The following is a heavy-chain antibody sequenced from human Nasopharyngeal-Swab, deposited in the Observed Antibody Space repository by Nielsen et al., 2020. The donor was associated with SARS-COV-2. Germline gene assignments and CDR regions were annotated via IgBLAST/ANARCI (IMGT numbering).Heavy chain of an antibody. CDR2: IMNNGGNT. D-gene: IGHD2-15*01. Sequence: GGSMRLSCAASGFTLSNYAVSWVRQAPGKGLEWVSTIMNNGGNTYYADAVKGRFTISRDNSKNTPYLQMDGLRAEDTAVYYCAKDGCPRSGECQFENWGQGTLATVSS. J-gene: IGHJ4*02. CDR3: AKDGCPRSGECQFEN. CDR1: GFTLSNYA. V-gene: IGHV3-23*01.